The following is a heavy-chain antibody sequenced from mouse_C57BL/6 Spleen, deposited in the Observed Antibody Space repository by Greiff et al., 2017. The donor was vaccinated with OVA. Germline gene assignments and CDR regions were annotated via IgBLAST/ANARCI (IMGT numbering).Heavy chain of an antibody. D-gene: IGHD2-1*01. Sequence: EVQLQQSGPELVKPGASVKMSCKASGYTFTDYNMHWVKQSHGKSLEWIGYINPNNGGTSYNQKFKGKATLTVNKSSSTAYMGLRSLTSEDSAVYYCARVGNYAWFAYWGQGTLVTVSA. CDR3: ARVGNYAWFAY. J-gene: IGHJ3*01. CDR1: GYTFTDYN. CDR2: INPNNGGT. V-gene: IGHV1-22*01.